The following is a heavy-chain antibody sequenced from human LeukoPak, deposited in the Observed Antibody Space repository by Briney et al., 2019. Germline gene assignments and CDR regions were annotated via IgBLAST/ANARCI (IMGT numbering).Heavy chain of an antibody. D-gene: IGHD5-12*01. CDR3: ARGTGVTTINWFDP. CDR2: IYYSGST. Sequence: SETLSLTCTVSGGSISSGGYYWSRIRQHPGKGLEWIGYIYYSGSTYYNPSLKSRVTISVDTSKNQFSLKLSSVTAADTAVYYCARGTGVTTINWFDPWGQGTLVTVSS. V-gene: IGHV4-31*03. J-gene: IGHJ5*02. CDR1: GGSISSGGYY.